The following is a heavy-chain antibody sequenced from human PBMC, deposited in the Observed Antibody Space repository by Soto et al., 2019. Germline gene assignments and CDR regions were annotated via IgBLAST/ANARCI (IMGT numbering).Heavy chain of an antibody. CDR1: GSINSGDLY. D-gene: IGHD4-17*01. J-gene: IGHJ4*02. CDR2: IYSSGTT. Sequence: SETLSLTCTVSGSINSGDLYWTWVRQPPGKGLEWIGYIYSSGTTYYNPSLKSRLTISRDTSKNQFSLELRSVTAADTAVYYCARTLYGGIDYWGQGTLVTVSS. CDR3: ARTLYGGIDY. V-gene: IGHV4-30-4*01.